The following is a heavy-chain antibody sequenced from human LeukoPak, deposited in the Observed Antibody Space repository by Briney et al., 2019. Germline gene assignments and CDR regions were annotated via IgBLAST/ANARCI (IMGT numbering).Heavy chain of an antibody. V-gene: IGHV3-7*01. CDR2: IKQDGREK. Sequence: GGSLGLSCAASVFTFDTYRMRWVRQAQGKGLEWVANIKQDGREKLYVDSVKGRFTISTDNATNSLYLHMDSLRAEDTAVYYCARDKIVGATFLDYWGEGTVVSV. CDR3: ARDKIVGATFLDY. J-gene: IGHJ4*02. D-gene: IGHD1-26*01. CDR1: VFTFDTYR.